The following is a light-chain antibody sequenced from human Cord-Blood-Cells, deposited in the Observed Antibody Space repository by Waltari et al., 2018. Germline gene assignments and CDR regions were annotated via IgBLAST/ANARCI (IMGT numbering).Light chain of an antibody. J-gene: IGLJ1*01. CDR3: CSYAGSSSLYV. CDR1: SRDVWSYIL. V-gene: IGLV2-23*01. CDR2: VGS. Sequence: QSALTQPASVSGSPGQSLTISCTGTSRDVWSYILVSWYQQHPGKAPNLMIYVGSKPPSGVSNRFSGSKSGNTASLTISGLQAEDEADDYCCSYAGSSSLYVFGTGTKVTVL.